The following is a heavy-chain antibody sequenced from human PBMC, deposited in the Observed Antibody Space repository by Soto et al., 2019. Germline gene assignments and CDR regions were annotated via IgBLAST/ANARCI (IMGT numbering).Heavy chain of an antibody. J-gene: IGHJ4*02. V-gene: IGHV4-34*01. CDR2: INHSGST. CDR1: GGSFSGYY. D-gene: IGHD6-13*01. Sequence: SETLSLTCAVYGGSFSGYYWSWIRQPPGKGLEWIGEINHSGSTNYNPSLKSRVTISVDTSKNQLSLKLSSVTAADTAVYYCARGIIGGAAYYFDYWGQGTLVTVSS. CDR3: ARGIIGGAAYYFDY.